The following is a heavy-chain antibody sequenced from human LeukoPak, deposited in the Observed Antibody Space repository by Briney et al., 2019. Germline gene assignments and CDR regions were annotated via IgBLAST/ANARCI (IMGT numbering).Heavy chain of an antibody. V-gene: IGHV3-74*01. Sequence: PGGSLRLSCAASGFTFSNYWMHWVRQAPGKGLVWVSRINSDARSTSYADSVKGRFTISRDNAKNSLYLQMNSLRAEDTALYYCARIIGYCSGGSCYYFDYWGQGTLVTVSS. CDR2: INSDARST. J-gene: IGHJ4*02. CDR1: GFTFSNYW. D-gene: IGHD2-15*01. CDR3: ARIIGYCSGGSCYYFDY.